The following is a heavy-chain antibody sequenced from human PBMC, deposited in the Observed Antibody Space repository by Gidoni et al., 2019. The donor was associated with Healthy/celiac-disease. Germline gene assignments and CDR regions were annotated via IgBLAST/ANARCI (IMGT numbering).Heavy chain of an antibody. D-gene: IGHD6-13*01. CDR1: GGTFSSYA. J-gene: IGHJ4*02. CDR2: IIPILGIA. V-gene: IGHV1-69*04. Sequence: QVQLVQSGAEVKKPGSSVKVSCKASGGTFSSYAISWVRQAPGQGLEWMGRIIPILGIANYAQKFQGRVTSTADKSTSTAYMELSSLRSEDTAVYYCARGGIAAAGTKHPDYWGQGTLVTVSS. CDR3: ARGGIAAAGTKHPDY.